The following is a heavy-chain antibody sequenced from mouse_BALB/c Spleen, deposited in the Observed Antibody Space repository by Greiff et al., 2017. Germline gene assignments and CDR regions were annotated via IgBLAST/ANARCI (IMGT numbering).Heavy chain of an antibody. Sequence: EVKLVESGGGLVKPGGSLKLSCAASGFTFSSYSMSWVRQTPEKRLEWVASISSGGSTYYPDSVKGRFTISRDNARNVLYLQMSSLRSEDTAMYYCARVYYYYGSSYWYFDVWGAGTTVTVSS. CDR1: GFTFSSYS. D-gene: IGHD1-1*01. V-gene: IGHV5-6-5*01. J-gene: IGHJ1*01. CDR3: ARVYYYYGSSYWYFDV. CDR2: ISSGGST.